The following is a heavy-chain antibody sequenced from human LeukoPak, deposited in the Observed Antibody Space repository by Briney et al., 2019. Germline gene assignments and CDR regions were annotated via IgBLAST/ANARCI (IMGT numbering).Heavy chain of an antibody. D-gene: IGHD4-17*01. Sequence: PGGSLRLSCVASGFTFSSYAMSWVRQAPGKGLEWVSAISGSGGSTYYADSVKGRFTISRDNSKNTLYLQMNSLRAEDTAVYYCAKDFLVTTSLYYFDYWGQGTLVTVSS. CDR1: GFTFSSYA. CDR3: AKDFLVTTSLYYFDY. J-gene: IGHJ4*02. CDR2: ISGSGGST. V-gene: IGHV3-23*01.